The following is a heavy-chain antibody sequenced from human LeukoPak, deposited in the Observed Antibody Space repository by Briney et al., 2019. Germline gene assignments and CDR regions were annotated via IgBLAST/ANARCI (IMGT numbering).Heavy chain of an antibody. CDR1: GYTLTELS. V-gene: IGHV1-24*01. CDR3: ARVIQLPNEYFQH. D-gene: IGHD2-2*01. CDR2: FDPEDGET. Sequence: ASVKVSCKVSGYTLTELSMHWVRQAPGKGLEWMGGFDPEDGETIYAQKFQGRVTMTEDTSTDTVYMELSSLRSEDTAVFYCARVIQLPNEYFQHWGQGTLVTVSS. J-gene: IGHJ1*01.